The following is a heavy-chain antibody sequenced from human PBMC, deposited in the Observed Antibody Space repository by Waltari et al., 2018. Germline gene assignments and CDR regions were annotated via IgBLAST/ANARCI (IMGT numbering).Heavy chain of an antibody. D-gene: IGHD3-22*01. CDR1: GFTFSSYG. V-gene: IGHV3-30*18. J-gene: IGHJ4*02. CDR3: AKEKYYDSSGLLDY. CDR2: ISYDGNNK. Sequence: QVQLVESGGGVVQPGRSLRLSCAASGFTFSSYGMHWVRQAPGKGLEWVAVISYDGNNKDYADSVKGRLTISRDNSKNTLYLQMNSLRAEDTAVYYCAKEKYYDSSGLLDYWGQGTLVTVSS.